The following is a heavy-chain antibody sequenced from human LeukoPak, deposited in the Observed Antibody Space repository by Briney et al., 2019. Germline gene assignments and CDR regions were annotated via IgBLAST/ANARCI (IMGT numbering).Heavy chain of an antibody. V-gene: IGHV3-21*01. CDR2: ISSSSSYI. CDR1: GFTFSSYS. Sequence: GGSLRLSCAASGFTFSSYSMNWVRQAPGKGLEWVSSISSSSSYIYYADSVKGRFTISRDNAKNSLYLQMNNLRAEDTAVYYCAREAWEYYFDYWGQGTLVTVSS. CDR3: AREAWEYYFDY. D-gene: IGHD1-26*01. J-gene: IGHJ4*02.